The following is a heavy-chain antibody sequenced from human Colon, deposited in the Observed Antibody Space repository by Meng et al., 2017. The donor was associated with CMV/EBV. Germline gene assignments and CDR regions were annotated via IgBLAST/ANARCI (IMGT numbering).Heavy chain of an antibody. Sequence: SETLSLTCIVSGGSFSSSSYYWGWIRQPPGKGLEWIGSIFYGGTTYYNPSLKSRVTISVDTSKNQFSLKLTSVTAADTAVYYCARDQPADYWGQGTLVTVSS. CDR1: GGSFSSSSYY. J-gene: IGHJ4*02. V-gene: IGHV4-39*07. CDR2: IFYGGTT. CDR3: ARDQPADY.